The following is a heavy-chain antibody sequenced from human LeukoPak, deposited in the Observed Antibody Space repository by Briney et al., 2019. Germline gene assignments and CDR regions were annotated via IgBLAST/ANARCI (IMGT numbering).Heavy chain of an antibody. CDR2: MNPNSGNT. Sequence: GASVKVSCKASGYTFTTYDINWVRQATGQGLELMGWMNPNSGNTGYTHKFQGRVTMTRNTSISTAYMELSSLRSEDTAVYYCARGRGSGHKENWFDPWGQGTLVTVSS. CDR1: GYTFTTYD. J-gene: IGHJ5*02. V-gene: IGHV1-8*01. CDR3: ARGRGSGHKENWFDP. D-gene: IGHD6-19*01.